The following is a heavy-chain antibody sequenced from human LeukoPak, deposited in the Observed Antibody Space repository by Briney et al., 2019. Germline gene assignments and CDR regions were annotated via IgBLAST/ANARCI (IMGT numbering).Heavy chain of an antibody. CDR2: ISGSGGST. D-gene: IGHD3-10*01. Sequence: GGSLRLSCAASGFTFSSYGMSWVRQAPGKGLEWVSAISGSGGSTYYADSVKGRFTISRDNSKNTLYLQMNSLRAEDTAVYYCAKVAIQVRGVTKIPHSFDYWGQGTLVTVSS. V-gene: IGHV3-23*01. CDR1: GFTFSSYG. CDR3: AKVAIQVRGVTKIPHSFDY. J-gene: IGHJ4*02.